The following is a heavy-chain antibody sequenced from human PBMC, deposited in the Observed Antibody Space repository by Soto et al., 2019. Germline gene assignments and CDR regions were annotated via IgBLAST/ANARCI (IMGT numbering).Heavy chain of an antibody. Sequence: QVQLQESGPGLVKPSQTLSLTCTVSGDPIISAAYYWSWIRLHPGKGLEWIGYIYYSGTTYYNPSLKSRVIISLDTPKNQFSLKLTSVTAADTAVXXXXXXXXYYGGYNWFDPWGQGTLVTVSX. D-gene: IGHD3-10*01. CDR3: XXXXXYYGGYNWFDP. J-gene: IGHJ5*02. CDR1: GDPIISAAYY. CDR2: IYYSGTT. V-gene: IGHV4-31*03.